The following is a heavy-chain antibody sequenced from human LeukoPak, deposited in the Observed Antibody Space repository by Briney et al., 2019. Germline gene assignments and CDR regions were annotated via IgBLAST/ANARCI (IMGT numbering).Heavy chain of an antibody. V-gene: IGHV3-53*01. CDR1: GFTVITND. D-gene: IGHD1-14*01. CDR3: ARGVEPLAANTLAY. CDR2: LYSDGNT. Sequence: GGSLRLSCAASGFTVITNDMTWVRQAPGKGLEWVSVLYSDGNTKYANSVQGRFTISRDNSKNTLYLEMNSLSPDDTAVYYCARGVEPLAANTLAYWGQGTLVTVSS. J-gene: IGHJ4*02.